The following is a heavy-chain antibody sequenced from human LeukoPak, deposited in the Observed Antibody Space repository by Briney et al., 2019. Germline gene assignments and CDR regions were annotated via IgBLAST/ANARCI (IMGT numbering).Heavy chain of an antibody. J-gene: IGHJ6*03. CDR3: ARGGYCSGGSCYYYYYYMDV. Sequence: SETLSLTCTVSGGSISSYYWSWIRQPPGKGLEWVGYIYYSGSTNYNPSLKSRVTISVDTSKNQFSLKLSSVTAADTAVYYCARGGYCSGGSCYYYYYYMDVWGKGTTVTVSS. V-gene: IGHV4-59*01. D-gene: IGHD2-15*01. CDR1: GGSISSYY. CDR2: IYYSGST.